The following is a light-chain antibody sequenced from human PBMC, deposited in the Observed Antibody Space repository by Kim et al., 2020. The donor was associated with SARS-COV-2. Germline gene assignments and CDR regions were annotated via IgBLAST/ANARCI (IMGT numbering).Light chain of an antibody. CDR3: QAWDSNTGV. CDR1: KLEDKY. V-gene: IGLV3-1*01. J-gene: IGLJ1*01. CDR2: QDT. Sequence: SVTPGQTVSITCSGDKLEDKYVFWYQQRPAQSPLVVIYQDTKRPSGIPERFSGSNSGNTATLTIRGTQAMDEADYYCQAWDSNTGVFGTGTKVTVL.